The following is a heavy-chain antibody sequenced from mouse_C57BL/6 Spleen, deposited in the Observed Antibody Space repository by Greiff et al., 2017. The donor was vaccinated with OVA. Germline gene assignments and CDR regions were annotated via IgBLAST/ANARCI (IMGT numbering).Heavy chain of an antibody. CDR2: IDPETGGT. CDR3: TRSPGNYYWYFDG. CDR1: GYTFTDYE. J-gene: IGHJ1*03. Sequence: VQLQQSGAELVRPGASVTLSCKASGYTFTDYEMHWVKQTPVHGLEWIGAIDPETGGTAYNQKFKGKAILTADKSSRTAYMELRSLTSEDSAVYYGTRSPGNYYWYFDGWGTGTTVTVSS. V-gene: IGHV1-15*01. D-gene: IGHD2-1*01.